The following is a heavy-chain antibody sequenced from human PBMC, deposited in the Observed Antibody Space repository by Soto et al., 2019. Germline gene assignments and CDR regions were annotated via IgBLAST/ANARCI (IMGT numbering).Heavy chain of an antibody. Sequence: QVPLVQSGAEVKKPGASVKVSCKASGYTFTSYAMHWVRQAPGQRLEWRGWINAGNGNTKYSQKFQGRVTITRDTSGSTAYMERRSLGSEDTAVYYRARGPNYYDSSGYCSPLRYWGQGTLVTVSS. D-gene: IGHD3-22*01. CDR2: INAGNGNT. CDR1: GYTFTSYA. CDR3: ARGPNYYDSSGYCSPLRY. V-gene: IGHV1-3*01. J-gene: IGHJ4*02.